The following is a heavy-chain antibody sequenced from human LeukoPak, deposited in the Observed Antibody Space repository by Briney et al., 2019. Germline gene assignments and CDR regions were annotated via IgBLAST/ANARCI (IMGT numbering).Heavy chain of an antibody. D-gene: IGHD6-6*01. CDR1: GFTFSSYW. J-gene: IGHJ4*02. V-gene: IGHV3-23*01. CDR2: ISGSGGST. CDR3: AKNLVYSSSYSDY. Sequence: GGSLRLSCAASGFTFSSYWMTWVRQAPGKGLEWVSAISGSGGSTYYADSVKGRFTISRDNSKNTLYLQMNSLRAEDTVVYYCAKNLVYSSSYSDYWGQGTLVTVSS.